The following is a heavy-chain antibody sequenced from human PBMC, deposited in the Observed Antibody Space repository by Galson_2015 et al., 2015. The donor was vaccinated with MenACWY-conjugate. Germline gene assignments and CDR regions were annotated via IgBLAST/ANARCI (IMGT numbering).Heavy chain of an antibody. D-gene: IGHD5-12*01. J-gene: IGHJ4*02. Sequence: SLRLSCAASGFTFSSYWMHWVRQAPGKGLAWVSRINSDGSIGTYADSVKGRFTISRDNAKNTLYLQMDSLRADDAAVYYCTRVGGYDRPGGDYWGQGTLATVSS. CDR3: TRVGGYDRPGGDY. CDR1: GFTFSSYW. CDR2: INSDGSIG. V-gene: IGHV3-74*01.